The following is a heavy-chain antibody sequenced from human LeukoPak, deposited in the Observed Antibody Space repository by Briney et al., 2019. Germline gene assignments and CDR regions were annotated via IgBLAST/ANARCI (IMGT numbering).Heavy chain of an antibody. V-gene: IGHV3-33*06. D-gene: IGHD3-22*01. CDR2: IWYDGSNK. CDR3: AKVDVSSGYYPQD. CDR1: GFTFSSYG. J-gene: IGHJ4*02. Sequence: GGSLRLSCAASGFTFSSYGMHWVRQAPGKGLEWVAIIWYDGSNKYYADSVKGRFTISRDNSKNTLYLQMNSLGAEDTAVYYCAKVDVSSGYYPQDWVQGTLVTVSS.